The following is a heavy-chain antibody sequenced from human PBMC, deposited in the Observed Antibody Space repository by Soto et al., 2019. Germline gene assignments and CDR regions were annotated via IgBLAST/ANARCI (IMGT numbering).Heavy chain of an antibody. J-gene: IGHJ4*02. Sequence: QVQLVQSGPKVKKPGASVKVSCKASGNTFASHGFSWVRQAPGQGLEWMGWISGFNGQTNYALKFQGRVTLTTDTSTSTAYTELRSLRSDDTAVYFCARVDPRGVAVVRDYWGQGTLVTVSS. V-gene: IGHV1-18*01. CDR2: ISGFNGQT. CDR3: ARVDPRGVAVVRDY. D-gene: IGHD3-10*01. CDR1: GNTFASHG.